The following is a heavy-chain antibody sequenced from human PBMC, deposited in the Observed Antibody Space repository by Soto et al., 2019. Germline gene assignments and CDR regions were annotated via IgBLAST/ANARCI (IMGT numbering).Heavy chain of an antibody. V-gene: IGHV4-4*02. CDR3: ARRVAVARTRGFDS. CDR1: GGSISDNW. D-gene: IGHD2-21*01. J-gene: IGHJ4*02. CDR2: VYHSGTT. Sequence: PSETLSLTCAVSGGSISDNWWSGVRQPPGKGLEWIGEVYHSGTTYYNPSLKSRVTISLDKSASQISLTLNSVTAADTAVYYCARRVAVARTRGFDSWGQGTLVTVSS.